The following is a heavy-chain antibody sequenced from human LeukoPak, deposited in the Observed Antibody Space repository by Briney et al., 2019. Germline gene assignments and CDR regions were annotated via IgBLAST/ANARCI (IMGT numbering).Heavy chain of an antibody. Sequence: GKSLRLSCAASGFTFSTYAVHWVRQAPGKGLEWVAIISYDGNNKYFADSVKGRFTISRDNSKNTLYLQMNSLRAEDTAVYYCAKDGGLWVSAHWGDSWGRGTLVTVSS. CDR1: GFTFSTYA. V-gene: IGHV3-30-3*01. J-gene: IGHJ4*02. D-gene: IGHD7-27*01. CDR3: AKDGGLWVSAHWGDS. CDR2: ISYDGNNK.